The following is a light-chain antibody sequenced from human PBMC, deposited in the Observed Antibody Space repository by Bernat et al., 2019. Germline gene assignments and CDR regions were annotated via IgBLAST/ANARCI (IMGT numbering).Light chain of an antibody. CDR2: LGS. V-gene: IGKV2-28*01. CDR3: MQALQTPRT. CDR1: QSLLHRSGYNY. Sequence: DIVMTQSPLSLPVTPGEPASISCRSSQSLLHRSGYNYLDWFLQRPGQSPQLLIYLGSNRAAGVPDRFSGSGLGTNFTLRISRVEADDVGVYYCMQALQTPRTFGPGTKADIK. J-gene: IGKJ3*01.